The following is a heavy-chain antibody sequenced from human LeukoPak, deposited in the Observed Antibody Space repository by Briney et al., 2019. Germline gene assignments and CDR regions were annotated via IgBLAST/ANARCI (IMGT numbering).Heavy chain of an antibody. CDR2: IYYSGST. D-gene: IGHD3-22*01. CDR1: GGSISSSSYY. J-gene: IGHJ3*02. CDR3: ARADSSGSDAFDI. Sequence: PSETLSLTCTVSGGSISSSSYYWGWIRQPPGKGLEWIGYIYYSGSTNYNPSLKSRVTISVDTSKNQFSLKLSSVTAADTAVYYCARADSSGSDAFDIWGQGTMVTVSS. V-gene: IGHV4-61*05.